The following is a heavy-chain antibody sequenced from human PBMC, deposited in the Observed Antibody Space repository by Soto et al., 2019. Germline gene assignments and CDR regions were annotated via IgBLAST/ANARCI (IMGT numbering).Heavy chain of an antibody. Sequence: SETLSLTCTVSGGSISSYYWSWIRQPPGKGLEWIGYIYYSGSTNYNPSLKSRVTISVDTSKNQFSLKLSSVTAADTAVYYCARDQGTNWFDPWGQGTLVTVSS. J-gene: IGHJ5*02. CDR3: ARDQGTNWFDP. CDR2: IYYSGST. CDR1: GGSISSYY. D-gene: IGHD1-1*01. V-gene: IGHV4-59*01.